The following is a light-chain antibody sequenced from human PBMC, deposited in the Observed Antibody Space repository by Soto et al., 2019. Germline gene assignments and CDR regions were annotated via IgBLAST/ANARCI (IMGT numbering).Light chain of an antibody. V-gene: IGKV1-39*01. Sequence: DIQMTQSPSSLSASVGDRVTITCRASQDISNYLAWYQQKPEKVPKLLIYAASTLQSGVPSRFSGSGSGTDFTLTISSLQPEDFATYYCQQSYSIVWTFGQGTKVDIK. CDR3: QQSYSIVWT. J-gene: IGKJ1*01. CDR1: QDISNY. CDR2: AAS.